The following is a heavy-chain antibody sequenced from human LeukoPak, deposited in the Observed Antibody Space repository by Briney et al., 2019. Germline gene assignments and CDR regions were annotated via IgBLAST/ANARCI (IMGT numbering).Heavy chain of an antibody. CDR2: INPNSGGT. CDR3: ARDLPHISHDFWSGYYYFLGLCYGMDV. D-gene: IGHD3-3*01. V-gene: IGHV1-2*02. CDR1: GGTFSSYA. Sequence: ASVKVSCKASGGTFSSYAISWVRQAPGQGLEWMGWINPNSGGTNYAQKFQGRVTMTRDTSISTAYMELSRLRSDDTAVYYCARDLPHISHDFWSGYYYFLGLCYGMDVWGQGTTVTVSS. J-gene: IGHJ6*02.